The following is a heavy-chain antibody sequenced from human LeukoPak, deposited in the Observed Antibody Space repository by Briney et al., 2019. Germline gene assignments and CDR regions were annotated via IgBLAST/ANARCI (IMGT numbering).Heavy chain of an antibody. Sequence: SQTLSLTCTVSGGSISSGSYYWSWIRQPAGKGLEWIGRIYTSGSTNYNPSLKSRVTISVDTSKNQFSLKLSSVTAADTAVYYCARAYDFWSGCYFDPWGQGTLVTVSS. D-gene: IGHD3-3*01. CDR3: ARAYDFWSGCYFDP. CDR1: GGSISSGSYY. V-gene: IGHV4-61*02. CDR2: IYTSGST. J-gene: IGHJ5*02.